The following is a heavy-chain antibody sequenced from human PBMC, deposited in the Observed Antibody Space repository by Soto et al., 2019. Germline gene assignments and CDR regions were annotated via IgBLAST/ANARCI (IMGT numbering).Heavy chain of an antibody. CDR2: ISGSGRNT. CDR3: ANNGLSNSPSAIDS. J-gene: IGHJ4*02. Sequence: EVQLLESGGGLAQPGGSLRLSCVTSGFSFSNSGMSWVRQAPGKGLDWVSGISGSGRNTYYTDSVKGRFLVSRDNSGDTLFLQMNSLRAEDTAIYFCANNGLSNSPSAIDSWGQGTLVTVSS. V-gene: IGHV3-23*01. CDR1: GFSFSNSG. D-gene: IGHD1-1*01.